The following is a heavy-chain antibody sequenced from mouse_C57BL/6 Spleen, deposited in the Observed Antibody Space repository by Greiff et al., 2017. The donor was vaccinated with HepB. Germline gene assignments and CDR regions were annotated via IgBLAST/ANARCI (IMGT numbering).Heavy chain of an antibody. CDR2: IDPENGDT. CDR1: GFNIKDDY. Sequence: VQLQQSGAELVRPGASVKLSCTASGFNIKDDYMHWVKQRPEQGLEWIGWIDPENGDTEYASKFQGKATITADTSSNTAYLQLSSLTSEDTAVYYCTTTTMVKRFAYWGQGTLVTVSA. J-gene: IGHJ3*01. V-gene: IGHV14-4*01. D-gene: IGHD2-1*01. CDR3: TTTTMVKRFAY.